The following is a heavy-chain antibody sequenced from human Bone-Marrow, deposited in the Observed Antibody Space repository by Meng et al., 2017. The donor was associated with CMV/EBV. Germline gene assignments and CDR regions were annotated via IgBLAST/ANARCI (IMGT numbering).Heavy chain of an antibody. Sequence: GSLRLSCSVSGDAISSNTYYRGWVRQPPGKGLEWIGSVFHSGRSYYNPTLESRVIISVDTSKNQFSLKLNSVTAADTAVYYCLLRRVTKLDYWGQGTLVTVSS. CDR3: LLRRVTKLDY. J-gene: IGHJ4*02. D-gene: IGHD1-26*01. V-gene: IGHV4-39*01. CDR2: VFHSGRS. CDR1: GDAISSNTYY.